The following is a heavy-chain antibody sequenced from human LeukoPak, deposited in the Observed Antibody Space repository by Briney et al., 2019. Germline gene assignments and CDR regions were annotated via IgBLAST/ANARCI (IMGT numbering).Heavy chain of an antibody. V-gene: IGHV4-4*02. CDR3: SRENGAFSPFGY. CDR1: GGSICNTNW. CDR2: NNRSALT. Sequence: SGTLSLTCGVSGGSICNTNWWNWVRQPPGQGLEWIGENNRSALTNYKPPLKSRVTVSLDKSKNHLSLNRTSVTAADAAVYYCSRENGAFSPFGYWGQGTLVTVPS. D-gene: IGHD2-8*01. J-gene: IGHJ4*02.